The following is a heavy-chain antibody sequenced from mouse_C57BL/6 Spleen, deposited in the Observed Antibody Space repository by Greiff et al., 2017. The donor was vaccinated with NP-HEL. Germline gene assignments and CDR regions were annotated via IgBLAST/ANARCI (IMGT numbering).Heavy chain of an antibody. D-gene: IGHD1-1*01. J-gene: IGHJ4*01. V-gene: IGHV5-4*01. CDR2: ISDGGSYT. CDR3: ARDYYGSSYRDYAMDY. CDR1: GFTFSSYA. Sequence: EVKLVESGGGLVKPGGSLKLSCAASGFTFSSYAMSWVRQTPEKRLEWVATISDGGSYTYYPDNVKGRFTISRDNAKNNLYLQMSHLKSEDTAMYYCARDYYGSSYRDYAMDYWGQGTSVTVSS.